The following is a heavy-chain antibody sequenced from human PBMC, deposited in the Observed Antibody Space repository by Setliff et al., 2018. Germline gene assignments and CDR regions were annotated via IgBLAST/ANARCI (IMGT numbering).Heavy chain of an antibody. D-gene: IGHD5-18*01. V-gene: IGHV1-18*01. Sequence: GASVKVSCKASGFTFKTYSFSWIRQAPGQGLEWVGWISGYNSNTIYAQNFQGRVTMTTDASTNTAYMELRSLGSDDTAVYYCATFRGYTHGYDYWGQGTLVTVSS. CDR2: ISGYNSNT. CDR1: GFTFKTYS. J-gene: IGHJ4*02. CDR3: ATFRGYTHGYDY.